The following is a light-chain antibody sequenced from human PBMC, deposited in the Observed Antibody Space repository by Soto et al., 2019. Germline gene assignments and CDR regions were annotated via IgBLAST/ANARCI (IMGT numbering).Light chain of an antibody. Sequence: QSALTQPASVSGSPGQSITISCTGTSSDVGIYNLVSWYQLHPGKAPKLMIYEATKRPSGVSNRFSGSTSVNTASLTISGLQAEDEADYFCCSYAGSGTFYVFGTGTKLTVL. V-gene: IGLV2-23*01. CDR3: CSYAGSGTFYV. CDR2: EAT. J-gene: IGLJ1*01. CDR1: SSDVGIYNL.